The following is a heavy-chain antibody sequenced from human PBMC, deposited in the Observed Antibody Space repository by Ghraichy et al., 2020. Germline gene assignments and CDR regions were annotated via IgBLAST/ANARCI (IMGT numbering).Heavy chain of an antibody. J-gene: IGHJ5*02. V-gene: IGHV4-34*01. CDR3: ARGRQGGSTPHYFDP. Sequence: SETLSLTCAVSGGSSKTYYYAWLRQPPGGGLEWIGDINARGTTYYNPSLQSRVTMSVDTAERQFALRVTSVTGADTAVYYCARGRQGGSTPHYFDPWGQGALVIVSA. CDR1: GGSSKTYY. CDR2: INARGTT. D-gene: IGHD1-26*01.